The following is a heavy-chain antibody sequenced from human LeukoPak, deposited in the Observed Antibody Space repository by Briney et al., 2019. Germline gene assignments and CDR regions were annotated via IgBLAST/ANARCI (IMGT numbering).Heavy chain of an antibody. V-gene: IGHV4-39*01. CDR2: IYYGGGT. CDR1: GGSISSTDHY. CDR3: ARYAVEYRGTYFDY. Sequence: SETLSLTCTVSGGSISSTDHYWGWIRQPPGKGLLWIGSIYYGGGTYYNPSLKSRVTISVDTSKNQFSLKLSSVSASDTAVYYCARYAVEYRGTYFDYWGQGTLGTVSS. D-gene: IGHD1-26*01. J-gene: IGHJ4*02.